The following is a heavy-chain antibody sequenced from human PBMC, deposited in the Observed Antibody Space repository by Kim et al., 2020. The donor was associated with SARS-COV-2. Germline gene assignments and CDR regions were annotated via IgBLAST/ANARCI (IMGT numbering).Heavy chain of an antibody. J-gene: IGHJ3*02. Sequence: SETLSLTCTVSGGSISSSSYYWGWIRQPPGKGLEWIGSIYYSGSTYYNPSLKSRVTISVDTSKNQFYLKLSSVTAADTAVYYCARHESSWLILGFTFDIWGQGTMVTVSS. V-gene: IGHV4-39*01. CDR1: GGSISSSSYY. CDR2: IYYSGST. CDR3: ARHESSWLILGFTFDI. D-gene: IGHD6-19*01.